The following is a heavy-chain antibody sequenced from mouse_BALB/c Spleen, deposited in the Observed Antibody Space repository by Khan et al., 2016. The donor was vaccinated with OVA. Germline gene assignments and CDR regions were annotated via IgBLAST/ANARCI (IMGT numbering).Heavy chain of an antibody. Sequence: QVRLQQSGGEVVRPGTSVKISCKASGYTFTNYWLGWVRQRPGHGLEWIGDIYPGGYFTNYNEKFKDKATLTVDTSSTTANMQLSSLTSEDSAVYFCARWATWYFDFWGAGTTVTVSS. CDR3: ARWATWYFDF. J-gene: IGHJ1*01. CDR2: IYPGGYFT. CDR1: GYTFTNYW. D-gene: IGHD3-1*01. V-gene: IGHV1-63*02.